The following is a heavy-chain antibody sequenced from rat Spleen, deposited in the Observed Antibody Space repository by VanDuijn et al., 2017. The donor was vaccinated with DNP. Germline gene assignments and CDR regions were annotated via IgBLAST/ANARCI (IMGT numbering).Heavy chain of an antibody. CDR2: ISYEGRDT. V-gene: IGHV5-7*01. D-gene: IGHD3-1*01. Sequence: EVQLVESGGGLVQPGRSLKLSCAASGLTFSDHNMAWVRQAPKKGLEWVAIISYEGRDTYYRDSVKGRFTISRDNAKSTLYLQMDSLRSEDTATYYCATAHVDYWGQGVMVTVSS. J-gene: IGHJ2*01. CDR1: GLTFSDHN. CDR3: ATAHVDY.